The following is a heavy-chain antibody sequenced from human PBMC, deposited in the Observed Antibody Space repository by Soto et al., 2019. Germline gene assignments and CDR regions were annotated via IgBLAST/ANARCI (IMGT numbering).Heavy chain of an antibody. J-gene: IGHJ4*02. CDR2: IYTSGNT. V-gene: IGHV4-59*13. Sequence: PSETLSLTCNVSGASISDYYLSWIRQPPGKGLEWIGYIYTSGNTNYNPSLKRRVTISVDTSKNQFSLKLRSVTAADTAVYYCASHVGSGYSDYWGQGTLVTVYS. CDR1: GASISDYY. D-gene: IGHD1-26*01. CDR3: ASHVGSGYSDY.